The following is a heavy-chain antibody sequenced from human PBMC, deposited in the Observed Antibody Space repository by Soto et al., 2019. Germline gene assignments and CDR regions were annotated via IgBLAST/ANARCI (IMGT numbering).Heavy chain of an antibody. CDR3: ARGLNEWELLSWFDP. CDR1: GYTFTSYG. D-gene: IGHD1-26*01. J-gene: IGHJ5*02. CDR2: ISAYNGNT. Sequence: ASVKVSCKASGYTFTSYGISWVRQAPGQGLEWMGWISAYNGNTNYAQKLQGRVTMTTDTSTSTAYMELRSLRSDDTAVYYCARGLNEWELLSWFDPWGQGTLVTVSS. V-gene: IGHV1-18*01.